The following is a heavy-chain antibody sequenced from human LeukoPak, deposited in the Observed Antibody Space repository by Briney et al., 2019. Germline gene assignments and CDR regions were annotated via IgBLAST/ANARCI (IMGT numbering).Heavy chain of an antibody. V-gene: IGHV3-30*03. CDR2: ISYDGSNK. J-gene: IGHJ3*02. CDR3: ARGGQQQLGDAFDI. CDR1: GFTFSSYG. Sequence: GGSLRLSCAASGFTFSSYGMHWVRQAPGKGLEWVAVISYDGSNKYYADSVKGRFTISRDNSKNTLNLQMNSLRAEDTAVYYCARGGQQQLGDAFDIWGQGTMVTVSS. D-gene: IGHD6-13*01.